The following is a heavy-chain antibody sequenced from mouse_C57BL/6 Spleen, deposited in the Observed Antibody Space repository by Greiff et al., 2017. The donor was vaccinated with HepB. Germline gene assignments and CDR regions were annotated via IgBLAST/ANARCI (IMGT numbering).Heavy chain of an antibody. CDR3: ARGITTVRGYFDV. CDR2: ISSGSSTS. D-gene: IGHD1-1*01. Sequence: EVQLVESGGGLVKPGGSLKLSCAASGFTFSDYGMHWVRQAPEKGLEWVAYISSGSSTSYYADTVKGRFTISRDNAKTTLFLQMTSLRSEDKAMYYCARGITTVRGYFDVWGTGTTVTVSS. CDR1: GFTFSDYG. J-gene: IGHJ1*03. V-gene: IGHV5-17*01.